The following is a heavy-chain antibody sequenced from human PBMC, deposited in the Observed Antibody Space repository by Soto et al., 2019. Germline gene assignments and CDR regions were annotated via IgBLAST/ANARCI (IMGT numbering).Heavy chain of an antibody. Sequence: AGESLKISCKGSGYSFAGYWITWVRQKPGKGLEWMGRIDPSDSQTYYSPSFRGHVTISVTKSITTVFLQWSSLRASDTAMYYCARQIYDSDTGPNFQYYFDSWGQETPVTVLL. CDR2: IDPSDSQT. CDR1: GYSFAGYW. CDR3: ARQIYDSDTGPNFQYYFDS. J-gene: IGHJ4*02. V-gene: IGHV5-10-1*01. D-gene: IGHD3-22*01.